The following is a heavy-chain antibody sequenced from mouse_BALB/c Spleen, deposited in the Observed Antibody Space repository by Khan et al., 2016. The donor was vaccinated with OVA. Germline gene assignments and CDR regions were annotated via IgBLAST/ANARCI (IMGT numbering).Heavy chain of an antibody. Sequence: QVQLQQSGPGLVQPSQSLSITCTVSGFSLNNYGVHWVRQSPGKGLEWLGVIWSGGITDYNAAFISRLSISKDNSKSQVFFKMNSLQADDTAIYYCARNQGGYYGSSAGFAYWGQGTLVTVSA. J-gene: IGHJ3*01. CDR1: GFSLNNYG. D-gene: IGHD1-1*01. CDR3: ARNQGGYYGSSAGFAY. CDR2: IWSGGIT. V-gene: IGHV2-4-1*01.